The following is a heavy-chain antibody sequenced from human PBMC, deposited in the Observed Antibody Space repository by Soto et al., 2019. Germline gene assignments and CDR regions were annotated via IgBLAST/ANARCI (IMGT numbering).Heavy chain of an antibody. CDR2: INHSGST. V-gene: IGHV4-34*01. D-gene: IGHD6-13*01. J-gene: IGHJ4*02. Sequence: QVQLQQWGAGLLKPSETLSLTCAVYGGSFSGYYWSWIRQPPGKGLEWIGEINHSGSTNYNPSLKGRVTISVDTSKNQFTLQVSSVTAADTAVYYCARGSSSWYGVRFGYWGQGTLVTGSS. CDR1: GGSFSGYY. CDR3: ARGSSSWYGVRFGY.